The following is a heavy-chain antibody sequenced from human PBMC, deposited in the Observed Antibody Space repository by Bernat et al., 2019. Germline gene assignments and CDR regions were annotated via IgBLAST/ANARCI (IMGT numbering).Heavy chain of an antibody. CDR1: GFSLSARPVG. D-gene: IGHD6-13*01. J-gene: IGHJ4*02. CDR2: IYWDDDK. V-gene: IGHV2-5*02. CDR3: AHRAFLGGSWSEGYFNS. Sequence: QITLKESGPTLVTPTQTLTLTCTFSGFSLSARPVGVGWVRQPPGKALEWLAIIYWDDDKRYNPSLKSRLTITKTTSNDHVVLTMSNMDPLDTDIYYCAHRAFLGGSWSEGYFNSWGQGTLVTVSS.